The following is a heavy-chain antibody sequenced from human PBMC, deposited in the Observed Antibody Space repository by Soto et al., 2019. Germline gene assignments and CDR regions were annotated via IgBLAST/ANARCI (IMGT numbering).Heavy chain of an antibody. CDR3: ARVGSPYYDGFTGNWFEP. CDR2: IKSFNGDT. Sequence: QVQLVQSGAEVKEPGASVKVSCKASGYTFTGYYMHWARQAPGQGLEWMGWIKSFNGDTNYAQKFQGRVTLTRDTSISTAYMELSRLKSDDTAVYYCARVGSPYYDGFTGNWFEPWGQGTLVTVSS. V-gene: IGHV1-2*02. J-gene: IGHJ5*02. CDR1: GYTFTGYY. D-gene: IGHD3-9*01.